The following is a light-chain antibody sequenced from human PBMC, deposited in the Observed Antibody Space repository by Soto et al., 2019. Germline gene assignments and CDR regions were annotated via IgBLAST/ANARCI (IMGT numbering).Light chain of an antibody. J-gene: IGLJ2*01. V-gene: IGLV2-8*01. CDR2: EVT. Sequence: QSALTQPPSASGSPGQSVTISCTGTSSDVGGYNYVSWYQQHPGKAPKLMIYEVTKRPSGVPYRFSGSKSGNTAALTVSGLQAEEEADYYCSTYAGSNSFVVFGGGTKLTVL. CDR3: STYAGSNSFVV. CDR1: SSDVGGYNY.